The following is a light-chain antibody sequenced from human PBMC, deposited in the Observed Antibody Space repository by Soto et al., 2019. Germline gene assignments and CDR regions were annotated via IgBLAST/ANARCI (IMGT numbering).Light chain of an antibody. CDR2: DTI. V-gene: IGKV1-33*01. J-gene: IGKJ2*01. CDR3: QQYVNLPYT. CDR1: QDLTNY. Sequence: DIQMTQSPPSLAASVGDRVTITCQASQDLTNYLNWYQQKPREAPKLLIYDTITLEEGVPSRFSGGGSGTDFTFTINGLQPEDAAIYSCQQYVNLPYTFGQGTKLEIK.